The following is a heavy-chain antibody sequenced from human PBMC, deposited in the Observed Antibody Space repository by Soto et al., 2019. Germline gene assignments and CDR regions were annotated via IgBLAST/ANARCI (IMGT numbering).Heavy chain of an antibody. V-gene: IGHV3-21*01. J-gene: IGHJ6*02. Sequence: GGSLRLSCAASGFTFSSYSMNWVRQAPGKGLEWVSSIMSSSSYIYYADSVKGRFTNSRDNAKNSLYRQMNSRRAEDTAVYYCARAGRYSYGFLDVWGQGTTVTVSS. CDR2: IMSSSSYI. CDR1: GFTFSSYS. CDR3: ARAGRYSYGFLDV. D-gene: IGHD5-18*01.